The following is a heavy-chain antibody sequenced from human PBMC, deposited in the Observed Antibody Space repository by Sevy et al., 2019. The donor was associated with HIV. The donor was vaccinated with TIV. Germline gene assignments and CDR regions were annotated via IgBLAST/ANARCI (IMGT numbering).Heavy chain of an antibody. CDR2: IHPNSGGT. CDR1: GYTFIDSY. D-gene: IGHD1-1*01. V-gene: IGHV1-2*06. J-gene: IGHJ5*02. CDR3: ARNSTGLRA. Sequence: ASVKVSCKASGYTFIDSYIHWVRQAPGQGLEWMGRIHPNSGGTTYAQKFQGRVTVTRDTSVTTVYMELKRLTSDDTAIYSCARNSTGLRAWGQGTLVTVSS.